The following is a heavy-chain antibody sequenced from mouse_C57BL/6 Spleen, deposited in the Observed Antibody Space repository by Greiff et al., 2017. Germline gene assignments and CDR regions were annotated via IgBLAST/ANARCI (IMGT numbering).Heavy chain of an antibody. J-gene: IGHJ2*01. Sequence: VQGVESGPELVKPGASVKISCKASGYAFSSSWMNWVKQRPGKGLEWIGRIYPGDGATNYNGKFKGKATLTADKSSSTAYMQLSSLTSEDSAVYYCAKGGGYSFFDYWGQGTTLTVSS. CDR2: IYPGDGAT. CDR1: GYAFSSSW. D-gene: IGHD2-3*01. CDR3: AKGGGYSFFDY. V-gene: IGHV1-82*01.